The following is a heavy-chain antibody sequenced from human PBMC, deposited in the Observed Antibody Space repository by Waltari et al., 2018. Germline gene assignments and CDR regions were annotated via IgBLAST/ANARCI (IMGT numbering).Heavy chain of an antibody. J-gene: IGHJ6*02. V-gene: IGHV3-23*01. D-gene: IGHD3-16*01. CDR2: ISGSGAAI. Sequence: EVQLLESGGGLVQPGGSLRLSCAASGFTFSRYAMSLVRQAPGKGLEWVSSISGSGAAIYYADSVKGRFTISRDNSKNTLYLQMISLRAEDTAVYYCAEAGLYVRDYYYDYSMGVWGQGTTVTVSS. CDR1: GFTFSRYA. CDR3: AEAGLYVRDYYYDYSMGV.